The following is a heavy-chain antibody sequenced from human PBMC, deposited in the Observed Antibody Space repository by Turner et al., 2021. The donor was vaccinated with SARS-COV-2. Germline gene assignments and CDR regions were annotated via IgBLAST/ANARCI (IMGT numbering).Heavy chain of an antibody. CDR1: GGSISSSIYY. V-gene: IGHV4-39*01. D-gene: IGHD2-2*01. CDR2: ISNSGST. Sequence: QLQLQESDPGLVKPSEILSLTRPVPGGSISSSIYYWGWTRQPPGKGLEWIGSISNSGSTYYNRSLKSRVTISVDTSKNQCSLKLSAVTAEDTAVYYCARQRLVVVPAAIINGMDVWGQGTTVTVSS. CDR3: ARQRLVVVPAAIINGMDV. J-gene: IGHJ6*02.